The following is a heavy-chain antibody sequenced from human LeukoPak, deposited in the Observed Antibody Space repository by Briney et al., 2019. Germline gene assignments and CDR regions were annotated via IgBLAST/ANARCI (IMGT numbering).Heavy chain of an antibody. CDR3: ARAPGVPFSWSDY. CDR1: GGSFSGYY. CDR2: INHSGST. J-gene: IGHJ4*02. V-gene: IGHV4-34*01. Sequence: PSETLSLTCAVYGGSFSGYYWSWIRQPPGKGLEWIGEINHSGSTNYNPSLKSRVTISVDTSKNQFSLKLSSVTAADTAVYYCARAPGVPFSWSDYWGQGTLVTVSS. D-gene: IGHD7-27*01.